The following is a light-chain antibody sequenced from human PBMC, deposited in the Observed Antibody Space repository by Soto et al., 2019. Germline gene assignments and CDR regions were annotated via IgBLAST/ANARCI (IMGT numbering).Light chain of an antibody. CDR1: QSVSSNY. J-gene: IGKJ1*01. V-gene: IGKV3D-20*01. CDR3: HQYHLWPWT. CDR2: AAS. Sequence: EIVLTQSPATLSLSPGERAALSCGASQSVSSNYLAWYQQIPGLAPRLLIYAASSRATGIPDRFSGGGSGTEFTLTISSLQSEDFAVYYCHQYHLWPWTFGQGTKVDIK.